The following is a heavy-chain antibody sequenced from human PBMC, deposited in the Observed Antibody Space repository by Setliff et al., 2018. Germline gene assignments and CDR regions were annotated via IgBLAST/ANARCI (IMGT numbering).Heavy chain of an antibody. J-gene: IGHJ4*02. Sequence: SETLSLTCSVSGGSISNSSFYWGWFRQAPGRGLEWIGNIYYGGTTNYNPSLKSRVTISVDTSKNQFSLKVSSMTAADTAVYYCARITRGDAAVTDYWGQGTLVTVSS. CDR3: ARITRGDAAVTDY. D-gene: IGHD6-13*01. CDR1: GGSISNSSFY. V-gene: IGHV4-39*01. CDR2: IYYGGTT.